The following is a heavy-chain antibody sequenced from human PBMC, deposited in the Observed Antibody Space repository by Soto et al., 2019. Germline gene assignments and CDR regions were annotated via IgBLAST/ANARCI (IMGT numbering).Heavy chain of an antibody. J-gene: IGHJ4*02. Sequence: EVQLVESGGGLVQPGGSLRLSCAASGFSFSSYWMHWVRQAPGKGLVWVSRISTDGTSTSYAESVQGRLTISRDNTKNTLYLQMNSLRVADTAAFYCTRGGTVTSRWGLFGSWGQGVPVTVSS. CDR2: ISTDGTST. CDR1: GFSFSSYW. D-gene: IGHD4-17*01. CDR3: TRGGTVTSRWGLFGS. V-gene: IGHV3-74*01.